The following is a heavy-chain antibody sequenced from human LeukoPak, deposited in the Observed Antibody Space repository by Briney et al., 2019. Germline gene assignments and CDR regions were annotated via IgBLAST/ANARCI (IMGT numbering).Heavy chain of an antibody. CDR1: GFTFSSHG. Sequence: PGGSLRLSCAASGFTFSSHGMNWVRQAPGKGLEWVSGISPSGDILYYADSVKGQFTISRDNSKNTLYLQMNSLRAEDTAVYYCAKDLYSSGWYRRSVAFDIWGQGTMVTVSS. CDR3: AKDLYSSGWYRRSVAFDI. CDR2: ISPSGDIL. D-gene: IGHD6-19*01. J-gene: IGHJ3*02. V-gene: IGHV3-23*01.